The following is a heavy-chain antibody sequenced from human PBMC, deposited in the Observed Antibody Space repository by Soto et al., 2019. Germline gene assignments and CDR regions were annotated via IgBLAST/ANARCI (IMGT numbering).Heavy chain of an antibody. D-gene: IGHD3-22*01. Sequence: EVQLVESGGGLVQPGGSLRFSCAASGFTFSSYWMHWVRQAPGKGLVWVSRIKSDGSGTYYADSVKGRLTISRDNAKNTLYLQMNSLRAEDTAVYYCARGDGDYYDGNGYLGRHWGQGTLVTVSS. J-gene: IGHJ4*02. CDR3: ARGDGDYYDGNGYLGRH. CDR2: IKSDGSGT. CDR1: GFTFSSYW. V-gene: IGHV3-74*01.